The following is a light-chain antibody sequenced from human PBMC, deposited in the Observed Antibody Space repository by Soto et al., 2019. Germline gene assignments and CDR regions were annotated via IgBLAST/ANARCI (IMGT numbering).Light chain of an antibody. CDR3: QQSNNYPWT. J-gene: IGKJ1*01. CDR1: QSISSW. Sequence: DIQMTQSPSTLSASVGDRVTITCRASQSISSWLAWYQQKPGKAPKLLIYKASSLESGVPSRFSGSGSGTEFTVTISGLQPDDFATYYCQQSNNYPWTFGQGKSVEIK. V-gene: IGKV1-5*03. CDR2: KAS.